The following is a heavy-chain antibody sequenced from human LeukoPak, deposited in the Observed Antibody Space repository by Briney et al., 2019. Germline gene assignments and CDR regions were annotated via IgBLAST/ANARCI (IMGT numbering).Heavy chain of an antibody. V-gene: IGHV3-23*01. J-gene: IGHJ6*02. CDR1: GFTFSSYA. Sequence: GGSLRLSCAASGFTFSSYAMSWVRQAPGKGLGWVSTISGSGGSTYYADSVKGRFTISRDNSKNTLYLQMNSLRAEDTAVYYCARDLRGYCSSTSCPPYYYYGMDVWGQGTTVTVSS. CDR2: ISGSGGST. D-gene: IGHD2-2*01. CDR3: ARDLRGYCSSTSCPPYYYYGMDV.